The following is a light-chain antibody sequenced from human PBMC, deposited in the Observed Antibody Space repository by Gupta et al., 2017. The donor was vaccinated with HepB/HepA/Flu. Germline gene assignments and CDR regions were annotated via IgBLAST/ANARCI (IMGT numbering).Light chain of an antibody. Sequence: DVVLTQSPLSLPVTLGQPASISCRSSQSLVFSDGHTFLNWFQQSPGQSPRRLLYKVSKGDCGDTERFSGSGPGTDFTLRSSRGEVEDVATYYGAQCTHSHTFGRGTKVEIK. CDR3: AQCTHSHT. CDR2: KVS. J-gene: IGKJ4*01. V-gene: IGKV2-30*01. CDR1: QSLVFSDGHTF.